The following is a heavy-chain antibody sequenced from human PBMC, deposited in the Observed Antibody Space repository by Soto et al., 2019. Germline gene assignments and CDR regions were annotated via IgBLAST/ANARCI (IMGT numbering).Heavy chain of an antibody. CDR3: AKGGRTSRWTYYYSMDV. J-gene: IGHJ6*02. D-gene: IGHD2-2*01. CDR2: ISGSGGST. Sequence: EVQLLESGGGLVQPGGSLRLSCAASGFTFSSYAMSWVRQAPGKGLEWVSAISGSGGSTYYADSVKGRFTISRDNSKSKLYLQMNSLSAEDTAVYYCAKGGRTSRWTYYYSMDVWGQGTTVTVSS. V-gene: IGHV3-23*01. CDR1: GFTFSSYA.